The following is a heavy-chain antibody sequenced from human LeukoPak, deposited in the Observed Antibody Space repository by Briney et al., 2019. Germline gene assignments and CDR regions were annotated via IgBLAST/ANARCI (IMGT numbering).Heavy chain of an antibody. CDR1: GGSISSYY. CDR3: ARDTDSSGWYKWGGSDY. CDR2: IYYSGST. D-gene: IGHD6-19*01. V-gene: IGHV4-59*12. Sequence: SETLSLTCTVSGGSISSYYWSWVRQPPGKGLEWIGYIYYSGSTNYNPSLKSRVTISVDTSKNQFSLKLSSVTAADTAVYYCARDTDSSGWYKWGGSDYWGQGTLVTVSS. J-gene: IGHJ4*02.